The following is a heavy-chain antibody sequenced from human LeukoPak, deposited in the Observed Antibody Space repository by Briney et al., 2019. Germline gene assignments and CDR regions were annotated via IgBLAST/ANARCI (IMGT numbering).Heavy chain of an antibody. J-gene: IGHJ4*02. V-gene: IGHV2-5*02. D-gene: IGHD3/OR15-3a*01. CDR3: ARRLRFGHQYYFDF. CDR2: IYWDDDK. CDR1: GFSLSTSGVG. Sequence: SGPTLVNPTQTLTLTCTFSGFSLSTSGVGVGWIRQPPGKALEWLALIYWDDDKRYSPLLKSRLTITKDTSKNQVVLTMTNMDPVDTATYYCARRLRFGHQYYFDFWGQGTLVTVSS.